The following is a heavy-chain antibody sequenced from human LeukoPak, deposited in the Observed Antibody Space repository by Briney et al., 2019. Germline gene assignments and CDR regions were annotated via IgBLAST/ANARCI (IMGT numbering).Heavy chain of an antibody. CDR2: IYSGGST. CDR3: AREEIRGYSYGTGY. Sequence: PGGSLRLSCAASGFTVSSNYMSWVRQAPGKGLEWVSVIYSGGSTYYADSVKGRFTISRDNSKNTLYLQMNSLRAEDTAVYYCAREEIRGYSYGTGYWGQGTLVTVSS. D-gene: IGHD5-18*01. J-gene: IGHJ4*02. CDR1: GFTVSSNY. V-gene: IGHV3-53*01.